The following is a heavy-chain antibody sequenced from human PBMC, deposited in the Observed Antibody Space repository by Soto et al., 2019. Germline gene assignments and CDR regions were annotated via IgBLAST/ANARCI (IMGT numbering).Heavy chain of an antibody. D-gene: IGHD3-9*01. Sequence: GGSLRLSCTASGFTFGDYAMSWFRQAPGKGLEWVGFIRSKAYGGTTEYAASVKGRLTISRDDSKSIAYLQMNSLKTEDTAVYYCSSRVGYFDSLDYWGQGTLVTVSS. J-gene: IGHJ4*02. V-gene: IGHV3-49*03. CDR3: SSRVGYFDSLDY. CDR1: GFTFGDYA. CDR2: IRSKAYGGTT.